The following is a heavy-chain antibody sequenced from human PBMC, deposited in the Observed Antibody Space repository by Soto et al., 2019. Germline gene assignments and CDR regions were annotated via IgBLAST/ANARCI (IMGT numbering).Heavy chain of an antibody. J-gene: IGHJ6*02. V-gene: IGHV4-34*01. CDR2: INHSGST. CDR3: ARGGTMVRGVISRYYGMDV. CDR1: GGSFSGYY. Sequence: QVQLQQWGAGLLKPSETLSLTCAVYGGSFSGYYWSWIRQPPGKGLEWIGEINHSGSTNYNPSLKGRVTISVDTSKNQFSLKLSSVTAADTAVYYCARGGTMVRGVISRYYGMDVWGQGTTVTVSS. D-gene: IGHD3-10*01.